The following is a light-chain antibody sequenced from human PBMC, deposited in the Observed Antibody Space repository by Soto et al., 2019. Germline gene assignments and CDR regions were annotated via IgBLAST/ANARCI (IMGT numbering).Light chain of an antibody. Sequence: QSALTQPASVSGSPGQSITISCNGTSSDVGGYNYVSWYQQHPGKAPKLMIYAVTDRPSGVSSRFSGSKSGNTASLTISGLQAEDEADHYCSSYTSSSTLFGTGTKLTVL. J-gene: IGLJ1*01. CDR2: AVT. CDR3: SSYTSSSTL. V-gene: IGLV2-14*01. CDR1: SSDVGGYNY.